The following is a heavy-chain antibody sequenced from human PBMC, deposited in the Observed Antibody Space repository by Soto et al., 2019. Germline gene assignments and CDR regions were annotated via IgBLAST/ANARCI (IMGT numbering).Heavy chain of an antibody. V-gene: IGHV3-30-3*01. Sequence: QVQLVESGGGVVQPGRSLRLSCAASGFTFSSYAMHWVRQAPGKGLEWVAVISYDGSNKYYADSVKGRFTISRDNSKNTLYLRMNSLRAEDTAVYYCARVMGVVVAANFFDYWGQGTLVTVSS. CDR2: ISYDGSNK. CDR3: ARVMGVVVAANFFDY. J-gene: IGHJ4*02. CDR1: GFTFSSYA. D-gene: IGHD2-15*01.